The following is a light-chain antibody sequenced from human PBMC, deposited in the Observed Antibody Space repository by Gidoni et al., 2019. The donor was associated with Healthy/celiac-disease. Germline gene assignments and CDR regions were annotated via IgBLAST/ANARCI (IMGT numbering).Light chain of an antibody. CDR1: KLGAKY. Sequence: SYELTQPPSVSVSPGQTASITCSGDKLGAKYACWYQQKPGPSPVLVIYQASKRPSGIPERFSGSNSGNTATLTISGTQAMDEADYYCQAWDSSTPNYVFGTGTKVTVL. V-gene: IGLV3-1*01. CDR3: QAWDSSTPNYV. J-gene: IGLJ1*01. CDR2: QAS.